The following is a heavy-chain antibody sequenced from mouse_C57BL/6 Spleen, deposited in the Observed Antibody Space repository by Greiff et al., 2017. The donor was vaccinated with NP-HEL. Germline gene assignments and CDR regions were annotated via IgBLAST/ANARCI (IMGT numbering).Heavy chain of an antibody. CDR1: GFTFSDYG. CDR2: ISSGSSTI. J-gene: IGHJ4*01. D-gene: IGHD2-5*01. Sequence: VQLRESGGGLVKPGGSLKLSCAASGFTFSDYGMHWVRQAPEKGLEWVAYISSGSSTIYYADTVKGRFTISRDNAKNTLFLQMTSLRSEDTAMYYCARKPYYSNYYAMDYWGQGTSVTVSS. V-gene: IGHV5-17*01. CDR3: ARKPYYSNYYAMDY.